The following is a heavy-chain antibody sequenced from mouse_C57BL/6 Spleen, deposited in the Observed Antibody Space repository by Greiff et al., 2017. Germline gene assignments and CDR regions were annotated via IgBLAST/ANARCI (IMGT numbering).Heavy chain of an antibody. D-gene: IGHD1-1*01. Sequence: VQLQQSGPELVKPGASVKISCKASGYSFTGYYMNWVKQSPEKSLEWIGEINPSTGGPTYNPRFKAKATFTVEKSSSTAYMQLKSLTTEDSAGYYCARFYYDGSSYGWGQGTTLTVAS. V-gene: IGHV1-42*01. CDR2: INPSTGGP. J-gene: IGHJ2*01. CDR1: GYSFTGYY. CDR3: ARFYYDGSSYG.